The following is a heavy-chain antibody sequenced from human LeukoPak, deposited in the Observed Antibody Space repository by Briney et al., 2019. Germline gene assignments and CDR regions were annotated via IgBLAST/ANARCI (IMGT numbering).Heavy chain of an antibody. CDR3: ARGLAAAGPEAFDI. CDR1: GFTFSSYW. CDR2: ISSGSSYI. Sequence: GGSLRLSCAASGFTFSSYWMNWVRQAPGKGLEWVSSISSGSSYIYYADSVKGRFTISRDNAKNSLYLQMNSLRAEDTAVYYCARGLAAAGPEAFDIWGQGTMVTVSS. D-gene: IGHD6-13*01. V-gene: IGHV3-21*01. J-gene: IGHJ3*02.